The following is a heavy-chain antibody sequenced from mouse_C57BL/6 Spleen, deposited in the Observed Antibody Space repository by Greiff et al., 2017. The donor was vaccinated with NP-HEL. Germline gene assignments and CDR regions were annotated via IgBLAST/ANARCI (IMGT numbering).Heavy chain of an antibody. CDR1: GYTFTSYW. CDR2: IYPGSGST. D-gene: IGHD2-4*01. CDR3: ARAGDYVDY. V-gene: IGHV1-55*01. Sequence: QVHVKQSGAELVKPGASVKMSCKASGYTFTSYWITWVKQRPGQGLEWIGDIYPGSGSTNYNEKFKSKATLTVDTSSSTAYMQLSSLTSEDSAVYYCARAGDYVDYWGQGTTLTVSS. J-gene: IGHJ2*01.